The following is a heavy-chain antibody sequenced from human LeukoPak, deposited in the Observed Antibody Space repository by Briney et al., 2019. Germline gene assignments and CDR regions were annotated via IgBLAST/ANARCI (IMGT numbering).Heavy chain of an antibody. CDR1: GFTFDDYA. CDR3: AKDTGGDYDSSGYFDY. CDR2: ISWNSGSI. V-gene: IGHV3-9*03. J-gene: IGHJ4*02. Sequence: PGRSLRLSCAASGFTFDDYAMHWVRQAPGKGLEWVSGISWNSGSIGYADSVKGRFTISRDNAKNSLYLQMNSLRAEDMALYYCAKDTGGDYDSSGYFDYWGQGTLVTVS. D-gene: IGHD3-22*01.